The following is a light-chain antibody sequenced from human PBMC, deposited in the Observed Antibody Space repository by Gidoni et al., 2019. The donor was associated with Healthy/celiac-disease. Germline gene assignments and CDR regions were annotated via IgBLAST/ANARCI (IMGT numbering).Light chain of an antibody. Sequence: DIQMTQSPSSLSASVGDRVTITCRASQSISSYLNWYHQKHGKAPKLLIYAASSMESGVPARFSGSGSGTDFTLTISSLQPEDLATYYCQQSYSTPPYTFGQGTKLEIK. CDR3: QQSYSTPPYT. CDR2: AAS. CDR1: QSISSY. J-gene: IGKJ2*01. V-gene: IGKV1-39*01.